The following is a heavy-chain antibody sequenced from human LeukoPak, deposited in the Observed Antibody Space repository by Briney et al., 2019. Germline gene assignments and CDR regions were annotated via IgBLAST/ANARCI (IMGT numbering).Heavy chain of an antibody. D-gene: IGHD3-10*01. CDR3: AREEPLWFGELSLDY. CDR2: IKQDGSEK. J-gene: IGHJ4*02. CDR1: GFTFSSYW. V-gene: IGHV3-7*01. Sequence: GGSLRLSCAASGFTFSSYWMSWVRQAPGKGLEWVANIKQDGSEKYYVDSMKGRFTISRDNAKNSLYLQMNSLRAEDTAVYDCAREEPLWFGELSLDYWGQGTLVTVSS.